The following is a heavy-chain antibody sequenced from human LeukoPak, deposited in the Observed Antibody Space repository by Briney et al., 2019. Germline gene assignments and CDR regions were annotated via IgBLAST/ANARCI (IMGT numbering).Heavy chain of an antibody. CDR3: ARPLDDYVWGSYRFDAFDI. Sequence: KSSETLSLTCAVSGYSISSGYYWGWIRQPPGKGLEWIGSIYHSGSTYYNPSLKSRVTISVDTSKNQFSLKLSSVTAAGTAVYYCARPLDDYVWGSYRFDAFDIWGQGTMVTVSS. D-gene: IGHD3-16*02. V-gene: IGHV4-38-2*01. CDR2: IYHSGST. J-gene: IGHJ3*02. CDR1: GYSISSGYY.